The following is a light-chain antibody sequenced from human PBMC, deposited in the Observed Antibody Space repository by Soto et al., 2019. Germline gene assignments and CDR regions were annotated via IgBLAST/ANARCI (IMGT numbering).Light chain of an antibody. J-gene: IGLJ1*01. V-gene: IGLV2-14*01. CDR3: SSYTSSSTLV. CDR2: DVS. Sequence: HCVLTHAASVSGVPRESIPISCTGNSSDVGGYNYVSWYQQHPGKAPKLMIYDVSNRPSGVSNRFSGSKSGNTASLTISGLQAEDEADYYCSSYTSSSTLVFGTGTKVTVL. CDR1: SSDVGGYNY.